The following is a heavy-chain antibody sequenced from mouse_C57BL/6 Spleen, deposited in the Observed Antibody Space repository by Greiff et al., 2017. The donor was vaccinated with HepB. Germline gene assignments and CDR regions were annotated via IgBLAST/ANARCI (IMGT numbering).Heavy chain of an antibody. J-gene: IGHJ2*01. V-gene: IGHV5-9-1*02. CDR1: GFNFSSLS. Sequence: VKLVEFGEGLVKSCGSPKLSCSAPGFNFSSLSLSWVRPTPGKRPEWVAYISSGGDYIYYADTVKGRFTIYRDNARNTLYLQMSSLKSEDTAMYCCTREDSSGYVDYWGQGTTLTVSS. D-gene: IGHD3-2*02. CDR2: ISSGGDYI. CDR3: TREDSSGYVDY.